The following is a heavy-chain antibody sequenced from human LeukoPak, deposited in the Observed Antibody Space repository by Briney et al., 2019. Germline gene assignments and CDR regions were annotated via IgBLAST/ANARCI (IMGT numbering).Heavy chain of an antibody. CDR3: ARHVNTPMVHLDY. CDR2: IYNSGST. V-gene: IGHV4-39*01. D-gene: IGHD5-18*01. J-gene: IGHJ4*02. CDR1: GGSISSSNYY. Sequence: PSETLSLTCTVSGGSISSSNYYWVWIRQPPGKGLEWIGSIYNSGSTFYNPSLKSRVTISVDTSKNQFSLRLSSVTAADTAVYYCARHVNTPMVHLDYWGQGTLVTVSS.